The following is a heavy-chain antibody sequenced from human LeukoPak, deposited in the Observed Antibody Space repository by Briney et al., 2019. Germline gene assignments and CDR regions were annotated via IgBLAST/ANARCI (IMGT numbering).Heavy chain of an antibody. CDR3: ARNNWNSTPDY. CDR1: GYSISSGYY. V-gene: IGHV4-38-2*01. Sequence: SETLSLTCAVSGYSISSGYYWGWIRQPPGKGLEWIGSIYHSGSTYYNPSLKSRVTISVDTSKNQFSLKLSSVTAADTAVYYCARNNWNSTPDYWGQGTLVTVSS. CDR2: IYHSGST. J-gene: IGHJ4*02. D-gene: IGHD1-1*01.